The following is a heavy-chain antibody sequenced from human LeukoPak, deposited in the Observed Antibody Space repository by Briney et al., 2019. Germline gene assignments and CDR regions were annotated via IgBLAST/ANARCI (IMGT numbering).Heavy chain of an antibody. CDR1: GFTLSSYG. D-gene: IGHD3-3*02. Sequence: GGSLGPFCAASGFTLSSYGMHWVGKAPGKGRGGVAVISYDGSNKYYADSVKGRFTISRDNSKNTLYLQMNSLRAEDTAVYYCAKDISSAFDIWGQGTMVTVSS. V-gene: IGHV3-30*18. J-gene: IGHJ3*02. CDR3: AKDISSAFDI. CDR2: ISYDGSNK.